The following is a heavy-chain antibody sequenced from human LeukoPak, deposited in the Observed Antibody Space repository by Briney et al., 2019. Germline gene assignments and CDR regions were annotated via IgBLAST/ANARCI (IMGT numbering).Heavy chain of an antibody. CDR1: GGSISSYY. V-gene: IGHV4-59*01. CDR3: ARARMERVYYYYYYMDV. D-gene: IGHD1-1*01. CDR2: IYDSGST. Sequence: PSETLSLTCTVSGGSISSYYWSWIRQPPGKGLEWIGYIYDSGSTNYNPSLKSRVTISVDTSKNQFSLKLSSVTAADTAVYYRARARMERVYYYYYYMDVWGKGTTVTVSS. J-gene: IGHJ6*03.